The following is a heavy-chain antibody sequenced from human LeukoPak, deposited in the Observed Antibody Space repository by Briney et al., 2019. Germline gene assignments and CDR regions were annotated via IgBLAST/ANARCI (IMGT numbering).Heavy chain of an antibody. CDR2: IKQDGSEK. V-gene: IGHV3-7*03. Sequence: GGSLRLSCAGSGFTFSSYSMNWVRQAPGKGLEWVTNIKQDGSEKYYVDSVKGRFTISRDNAKNSLYLQMNSLRAEDTAVYYCARESSSGWYPNGPFDYWGQGTLVTVSS. J-gene: IGHJ4*02. CDR3: ARESSSGWYPNGPFDY. CDR1: GFTFSSYS. D-gene: IGHD6-19*01.